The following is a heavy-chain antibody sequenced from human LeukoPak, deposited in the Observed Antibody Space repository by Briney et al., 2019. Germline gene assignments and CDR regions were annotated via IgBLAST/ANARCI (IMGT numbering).Heavy chain of an antibody. CDR1: GGSISSYY. Sequence: YPSETLSLTCTVSGGSISSYYWSWLRQRAGKGLEWIGRIYTSGGTNYNPSLKSRVTISIDKSKNQFSLKLSSVTAADTAVYYCARAGEAGPRYYYSMDVWGKGTTVTVSS. CDR2: IYTSGGT. D-gene: IGHD3-10*01. V-gene: IGHV4-4*07. CDR3: ARAGEAGPRYYYSMDV. J-gene: IGHJ6*03.